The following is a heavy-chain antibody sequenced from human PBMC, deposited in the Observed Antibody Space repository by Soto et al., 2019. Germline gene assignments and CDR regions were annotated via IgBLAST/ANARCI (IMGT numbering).Heavy chain of an antibody. CDR2: IYYTGST. V-gene: IGHV4-59*01. CDR1: GGSISNYY. Sequence: SSETLSLTCTVSGGSISNYYWSWIRQPPGMGLEWIGYIYYTGSTNYNPSLKSRVTISVDTSKNQFSLKLSSVTAADTAVYYCARIAARQNWFDPWGQGTLVTVSS. D-gene: IGHD6-6*01. CDR3: ARIAARQNWFDP. J-gene: IGHJ5*02.